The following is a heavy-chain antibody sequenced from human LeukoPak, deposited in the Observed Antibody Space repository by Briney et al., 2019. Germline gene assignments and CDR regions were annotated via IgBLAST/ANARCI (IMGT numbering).Heavy chain of an antibody. J-gene: IGHJ4*02. CDR2: ISSSGGTT. CDR3: AKRAVAAVAGSRFDY. V-gene: IGHV3-23*01. D-gene: IGHD6-19*01. Sequence: GGSLRLSCAASGFTFSSYAMSWVRQAPGKGLEWVSGISSSGGTTYYADSVKGRFTISRDKSKNTLCLQMNSLRAEDTAVYYCAKRAVAAVAGSRFDYWGQGALVTVSS. CDR1: GFTFSSYA.